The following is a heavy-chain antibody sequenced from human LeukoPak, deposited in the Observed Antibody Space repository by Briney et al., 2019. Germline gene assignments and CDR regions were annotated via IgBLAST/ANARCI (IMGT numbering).Heavy chain of an antibody. V-gene: IGHV3-7*01. J-gene: IGHJ6*03. CDR2: INEDGSEK. CDR1: EFSFETYW. Sequence: GGSLRLSCVALEFSFETYWMSWVRQAPGKGPEWVANINEDGSEKHYVGPVRGRFTISRDNADNSLHLRMNSLRPEDMAVYYCARGETMDVWGKGTTVTVSS. CDR3: ARGETMDV. D-gene: IGHD5-24*01.